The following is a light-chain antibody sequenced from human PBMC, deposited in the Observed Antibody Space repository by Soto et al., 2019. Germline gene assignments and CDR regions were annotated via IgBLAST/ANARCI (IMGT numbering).Light chain of an antibody. CDR1: SSDVGSYNL. CDR3: CSYAGGVI. CDR2: EVT. Sequence: QSALTQPASVSGSPGQSITISCTGTSSDVGSYNLVSWYQQYPGKAPKLMIYEVTKRPSGVSDRFSGSKSGNTASLTISGLQAEDEADYYCCSYAGGVIFGGGTQLPS. V-gene: IGLV2-23*02. J-gene: IGLJ2*01.